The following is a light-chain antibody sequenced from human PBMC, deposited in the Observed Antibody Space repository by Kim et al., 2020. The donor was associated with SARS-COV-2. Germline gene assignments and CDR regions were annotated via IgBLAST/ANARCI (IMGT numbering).Light chain of an antibody. CDR1: QDISNY. Sequence: ASVGDRVTITCQASQDISNYSNWYQQKPGKAPKLLIYDASNLETGVPSRFSGSGSGTDFTFTISSLQPEDIATYYCQQYDNLLITFGQGTRLEIK. J-gene: IGKJ5*01. CDR2: DAS. V-gene: IGKV1-33*01. CDR3: QQYDNLLIT.